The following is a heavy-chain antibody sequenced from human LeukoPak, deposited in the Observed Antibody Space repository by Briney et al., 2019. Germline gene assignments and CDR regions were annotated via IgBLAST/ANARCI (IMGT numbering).Heavy chain of an antibody. J-gene: IGHJ4*02. D-gene: IGHD3-22*01. CDR3: AKRGRYYYDSSGYEDY. CDR1: GFTFSRFA. Sequence: GGSLRLSCAASGFTFSRFAMSWVRQAPGKGLEWVSGISGSGDSTYYADSVKGRFTISRDNSKNTLYLQMNSLRAEDTAVYYCAKRGRYYYDSSGYEDYWGQGTLVTVSS. V-gene: IGHV3-23*01. CDR2: ISGSGDST.